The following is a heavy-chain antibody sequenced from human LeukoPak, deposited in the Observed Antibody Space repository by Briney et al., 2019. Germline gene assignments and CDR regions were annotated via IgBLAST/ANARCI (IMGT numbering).Heavy chain of an antibody. D-gene: IGHD6-19*01. V-gene: IGHV4-4*07. Sequence: NPSETLSLTCTVSGGSISSYYWSWIRQPAGKGLEWIGRIYTSGSTNYNPSLKSRLTISVDTSKNQFSLKLSSVTAADTAVYYCASSNGWSSYYYHMDVWGKGSTVTISS. CDR2: IYTSGST. CDR1: GGSISSYY. CDR3: ASSNGWSSYYYHMDV. J-gene: IGHJ6*03.